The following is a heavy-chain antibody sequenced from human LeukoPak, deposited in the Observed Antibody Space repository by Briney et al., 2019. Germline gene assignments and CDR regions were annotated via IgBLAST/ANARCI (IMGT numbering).Heavy chain of an antibody. Sequence: ASVKVSCKASGYTFTSYYMHWVRQAPGQGLEWMGIINPSGGSTSYAQKFQGRVTMTRDTSTSTVYMELSSLRSEDTAVYYCARRSSPLGRDGYNLNYWGQGTLVTVSS. D-gene: IGHD5-24*01. CDR3: ARRSSPLGRDGYNLNY. V-gene: IGHV1-46*01. J-gene: IGHJ4*02. CDR1: GYTFTSYY. CDR2: INPSGGST.